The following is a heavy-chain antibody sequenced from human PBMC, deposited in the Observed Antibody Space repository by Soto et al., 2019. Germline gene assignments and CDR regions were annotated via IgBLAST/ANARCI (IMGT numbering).Heavy chain of an antibody. V-gene: IGHV3-23*01. CDR1: GFTFSSYA. Sequence: ESGGGLVQPGGSLRLSCAASGFTFSSYAMSWVRQAPGKGLEWVAAISGSGGSTYYADSVKGRFTISRDTSKNTLYLQMNSLRAEDTAVDYCAKDMDTAMDYYGMDGWGQGTTVSVSS. J-gene: IGHJ6*02. CDR2: ISGSGGST. D-gene: IGHD5-18*01. CDR3: AKDMDTAMDYYGMDG.